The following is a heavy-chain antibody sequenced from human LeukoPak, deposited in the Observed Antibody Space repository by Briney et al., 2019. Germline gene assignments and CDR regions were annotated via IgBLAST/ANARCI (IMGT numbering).Heavy chain of an antibody. CDR1: GFTFSSYS. CDR3: ARDQEYSYGYAYYYYGMDV. CDR2: ISSSSIYI. J-gene: IGHJ6*02. D-gene: IGHD5-18*01. Sequence: GGSLRLSCAASGFTFSSYSMNWVRQAPGKGLEWVSSISSSSIYIYYADSVKGRFTISRDNAKNSLYLQMNSLRAEDTAVYYCARDQEYSYGYAYYYYGMDVWGQGTTVTVSS. V-gene: IGHV3-21*01.